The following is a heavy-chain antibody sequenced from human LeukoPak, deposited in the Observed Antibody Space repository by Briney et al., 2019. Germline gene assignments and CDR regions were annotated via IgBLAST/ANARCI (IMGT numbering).Heavy chain of an antibody. Sequence: PETLSLTCTVSGGSISSYYWSWIRQPAGKGLEWIGRIYTSGSTNYNPSLKSRVTMSVDTSKNQFSLKLSSVTAADTAVYYCARDNGETSNYYYYMDVWGKGTTVTISS. J-gene: IGHJ6*03. CDR1: GGSISSYY. CDR2: IYTSGST. CDR3: ARDNGETSNYYYYMDV. V-gene: IGHV4-4*07. D-gene: IGHD3-10*01.